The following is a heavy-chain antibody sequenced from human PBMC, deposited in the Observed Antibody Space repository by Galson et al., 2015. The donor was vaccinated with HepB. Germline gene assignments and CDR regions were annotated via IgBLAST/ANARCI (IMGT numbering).Heavy chain of an antibody. J-gene: IGHJ6*03. CDR1: GYTFTSYG. CDR3: ACPPEAAGPDYYYYYMDV. V-gene: IGHV1-18*01. D-gene: IGHD6-13*01. CDR2: ISAYNGNT. Sequence: SCKASGYTFTSYGISWVRQAPGQGLEWMGWISAYNGNTNYAQKLQGRVTMTTDTSTSTAYMELRSLRSDDTAVYYCACPPEAAGPDYYYYYMDVWGKGTTVTVSS.